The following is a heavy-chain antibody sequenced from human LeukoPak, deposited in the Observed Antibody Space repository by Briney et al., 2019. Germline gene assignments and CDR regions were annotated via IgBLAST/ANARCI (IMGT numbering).Heavy chain of an antibody. CDR3: ARAMYSGSYYYYYGMDV. Sequence: SETLSLTCTVSGVSIRSGNYYWSWIRQPPGEGLEWIVYISHSGSTYYNPSLRSRVTTSADTSKNLFSLKLSSVTAADTAVYYCARAMYSGSYYYYYGMDVWGQGTTVTVSS. V-gene: IGHV4-30-4*02. D-gene: IGHD1-26*01. J-gene: IGHJ6*02. CDR2: ISHSGST. CDR1: GVSIRSGNYY.